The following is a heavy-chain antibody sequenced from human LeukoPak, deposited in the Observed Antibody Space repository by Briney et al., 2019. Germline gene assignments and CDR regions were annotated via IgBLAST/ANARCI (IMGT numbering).Heavy chain of an antibody. CDR2: IYTSGST. D-gene: IGHD6-13*01. J-gene: IGHJ6*03. CDR3: ARDHGIAAAGTKSYYYYYMDV. CDR1: GGSISSYY. V-gene: IGHV4-4*07. Sequence: SETLSLTCTVSGGSISSYYWSWIRQPAGQGLEWIGRIYTSGSTNYNPSLKSRVTMSVDTSKNQFSLKLSSVTAADTAVYYCARDHGIAAAGTKSYYYYYMDVWGKGTTVTVSS.